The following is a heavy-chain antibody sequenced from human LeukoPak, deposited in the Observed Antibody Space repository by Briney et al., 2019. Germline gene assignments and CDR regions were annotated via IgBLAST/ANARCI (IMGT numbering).Heavy chain of an antibody. J-gene: IGHJ6*03. V-gene: IGHV1-69*13. Sequence: ASVKVSCKASGGTFISDAISWVRQAPGQGLEWMGGIIPIFGTANYAQKFQGRVTITADESTSTAYMELSSLRSEDTAVYYCARVQLERTSYYYYYYMDVWGKGTTVTVSS. CDR3: ARVQLERTSYYYYYYMDV. CDR1: GGTFISDA. CDR2: IIPIFGTA. D-gene: IGHD1-1*01.